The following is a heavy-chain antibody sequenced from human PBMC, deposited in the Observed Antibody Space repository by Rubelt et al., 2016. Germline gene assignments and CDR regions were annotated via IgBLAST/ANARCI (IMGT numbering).Heavy chain of an antibody. CDR3: ARSASIAGRVLIDS. D-gene: IGHD6-6*01. CDR1: GFTFSGYE. Sequence: GGSLRLSCAASGFTFSGYEMNWVRPAPGKGLEWVSYISDSGTTIYYADSVKGRFTISRDNAKNSLYLQMDSLRAEDTAVYYCARSASIAGRVLIDSWGQGTLVTVSS. J-gene: IGHJ4*02. CDR2: ISDSGTTI. V-gene: IGHV3-48*03.